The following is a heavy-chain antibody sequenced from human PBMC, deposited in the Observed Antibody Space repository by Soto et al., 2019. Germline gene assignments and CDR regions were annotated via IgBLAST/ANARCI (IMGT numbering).Heavy chain of an antibody. CDR1: GFTFSSYA. V-gene: IGHV3-23*01. D-gene: IGHD2-15*01. Sequence: GGSLRLSCAASGFTFSSYAMSWVRQAPGKGLEWVSAISGSGGSTYYADSVKGRFTISRDNSKNTLYLQMNSLRAEDTAVYYCAKTILYCSGGSCYSNAFDIWAQRTMVTVSS. J-gene: IGHJ3*02. CDR2: ISGSGGST. CDR3: AKTILYCSGGSCYSNAFDI.